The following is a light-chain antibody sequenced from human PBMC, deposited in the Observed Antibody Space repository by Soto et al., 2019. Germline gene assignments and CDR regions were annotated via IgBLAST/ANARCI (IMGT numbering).Light chain of an antibody. V-gene: IGLV4-69*01. Sequence: QSVLTQPPSASASLGASVNLTCTLSSGHTTYSIAWHQQRPEQGPRFLMKVNSDGSHRKGDEITDRFSGSSSGAERNLSISSLQSEDEADYFCQTWGTGVVFGGGTQLTVL. CDR2: VNSDGSH. J-gene: IGLJ7*01. CDR1: SGHTTYS. CDR3: QTWGTGVV.